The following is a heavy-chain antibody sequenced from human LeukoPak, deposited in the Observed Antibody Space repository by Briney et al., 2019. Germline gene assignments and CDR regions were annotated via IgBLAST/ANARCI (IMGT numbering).Heavy chain of an antibody. CDR3: AKDVRGSGTYWDY. D-gene: IGHD1-26*01. CDR1: GFSFSSYA. CDR2: ISGSGDST. J-gene: IGHJ4*02. V-gene: IGHV3-23*01. Sequence: GGSLRLSCAASGFSFSSYAMTWVRQAPGKGLEWVSAISGSGDSTYDADSVKGRFTISRDNSKNTLYLQMKSPRAEDTAVYYCAKDVRGSGTYWDYWGQGTLVTVSS.